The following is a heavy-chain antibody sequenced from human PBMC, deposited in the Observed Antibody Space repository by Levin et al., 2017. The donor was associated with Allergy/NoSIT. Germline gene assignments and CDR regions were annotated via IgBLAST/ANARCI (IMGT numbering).Heavy chain of an antibody. V-gene: IGHV4-59*01. CDR1: DASITDYY. D-gene: IGHD4-17*01. CDR3: ARRDYGDYFDY. CDR2: SYYSGST. Sequence: SETLSLTCTVSDASITDYYWTWIRQPPGKGLEWIGHSYYSGSTNYNPSLKSRVTISIDTSKNQFSLKLSSVTAADPAVYYCARRDYGDYFDYWGQGTLVTVSS. J-gene: IGHJ4*02.